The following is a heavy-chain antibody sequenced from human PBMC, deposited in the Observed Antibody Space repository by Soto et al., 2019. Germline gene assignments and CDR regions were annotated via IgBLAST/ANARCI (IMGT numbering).Heavy chain of an antibody. J-gene: IGHJ4*02. CDR1: GFTFSSYG. CDR3: AKDTYYYDRSGYYTYDH. D-gene: IGHD3-22*01. V-gene: IGHV3-30*18. Sequence: GGSLRLSCAASGFTFSSYGVHWVRQAPGKGLEWVASVSYDGSNKHYSDSVKGRFTISRDNSRNTLDLQMNSLRAEDTAVYYCAKDTYYYDRSGYYTYDHWGQGTQVTVSS. CDR2: VSYDGSNK.